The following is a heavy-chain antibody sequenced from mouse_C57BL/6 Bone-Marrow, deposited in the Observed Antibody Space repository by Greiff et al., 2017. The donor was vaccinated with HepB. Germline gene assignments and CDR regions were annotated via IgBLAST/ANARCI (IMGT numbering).Heavy chain of an antibody. CDR1: GYTFTSYW. J-gene: IGHJ2*01. Sequence: VHVKQSGTVLARPGASVKMSCKTSGYTFTSYWMHWVKQRPGQGLEWIGAIYPGNSDTSYNQKFKGKAKLTAVTSASTAYMELSSLTNEDSAVYYCTRIYYGNYRTPYWGQGTTLTVSS. CDR2: IYPGNSDT. V-gene: IGHV1-5*01. D-gene: IGHD2-1*01. CDR3: TRIYYGNYRTPY.